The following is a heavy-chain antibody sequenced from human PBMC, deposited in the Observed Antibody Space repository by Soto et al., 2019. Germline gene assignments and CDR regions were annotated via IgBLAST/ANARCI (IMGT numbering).Heavy chain of an antibody. V-gene: IGHV4-59*01. CDR2: IYYSGST. CDR1: GGSISSYY. D-gene: IGHD6-13*01. Sequence: QVQLQESGPGLVKPSETLSLTCTVSGGSISSYYWSWMRQPPGKGLEWIGYIYYSGSTNYNPSLKSRVTISVATSKNQFSLKLSSVTAADTAVYYCARGPGIAAAFWGFDPWGQGTLVTVSS. J-gene: IGHJ5*02. CDR3: ARGPGIAAAFWGFDP.